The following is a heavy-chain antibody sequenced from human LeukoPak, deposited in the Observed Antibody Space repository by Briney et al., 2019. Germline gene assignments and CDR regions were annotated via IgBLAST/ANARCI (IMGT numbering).Heavy chain of an antibody. V-gene: IGHV1-18*01. CDR3: ARQRDTVSGSYYLGYFQH. D-gene: IGHD1-26*01. J-gene: IGHJ1*01. CDR1: GYTFTSYG. Sequence: GASVKVSCKASGYTFTSYGISWVRQAPGQGLEWMGWISAYNGNTNYAQKLQGRVTMTTDTSTSTAYMELSSLRSDDTAVYYCARQRDTVSGSYYLGYFQHWGQGTLVTVSS. CDR2: ISAYNGNT.